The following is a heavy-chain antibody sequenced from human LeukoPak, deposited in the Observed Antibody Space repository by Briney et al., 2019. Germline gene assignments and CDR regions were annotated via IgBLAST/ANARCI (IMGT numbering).Heavy chain of an antibody. J-gene: IGHJ5*02. D-gene: IGHD6-13*01. CDR1: GGSFSGYY. Sequence: SETLSLXCAVYGGSFSGYYWSWIRQPPGKGLEWIGEINHSGSTNYNPSLKSRVTISVDTSKNQFSLKLSSVTAADTAVYYCARGRAAGTTTPRRYNWFDPWGQGTLVTVSS. CDR2: INHSGST. V-gene: IGHV4-34*01. CDR3: ARGRAAGTTTPRRYNWFDP.